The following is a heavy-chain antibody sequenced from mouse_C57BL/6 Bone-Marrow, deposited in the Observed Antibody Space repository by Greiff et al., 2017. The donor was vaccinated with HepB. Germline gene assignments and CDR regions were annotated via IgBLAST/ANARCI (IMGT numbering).Heavy chain of an antibody. V-gene: IGHV3-6*01. CDR2: ISYDGSN. J-gene: IGHJ3*01. Sequence: LVESGPGLVKPSQSLSLTCSVTGYSITSGYYWNWIRQFPGNKLEWMGYISYDGSNNYNPSLKNRISITRDTSKNQFFLKLNSVTTEDTATYYCARGAYFLAWFAYWGQGTLVTVSA. D-gene: IGHD2-10*01. CDR1: GYSITSGYY. CDR3: ARGAYFLAWFAY.